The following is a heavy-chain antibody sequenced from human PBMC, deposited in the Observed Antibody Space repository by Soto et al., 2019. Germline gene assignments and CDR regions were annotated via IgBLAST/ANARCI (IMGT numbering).Heavy chain of an antibody. CDR1: GGTFSSYA. V-gene: IGHV1-69*01. CDR2: IIPIFGTA. J-gene: IGHJ6*02. D-gene: IGHD3-10*01. Sequence: QVQLVQSGAEVKKPGSSVKVSCKASGGTFSSYAISWVRQAPGQGLEWMGGIIPIFGTANYAQKFQDRVTITADESTSTAYMELSSLRSEDTAVYYCARCPFGGVRGVQNYYYYGMDVWGQGTTVTVSS. CDR3: ARCPFGGVRGVQNYYYYGMDV.